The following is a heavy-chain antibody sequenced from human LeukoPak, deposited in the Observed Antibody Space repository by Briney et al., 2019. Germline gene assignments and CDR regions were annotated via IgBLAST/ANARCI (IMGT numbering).Heavy chain of an antibody. CDR2: FSCCGSPI. Sequence: GVSVRLLCAACGFTLRHYYMRWPRQSTGKGLDWVLSFSCCGSPIYYADSVEGRFTISRDHPKNSLSVKVHSLRREHTAVYHCASDLTGTGDYWGQGTLVTVSS. J-gene: IGHJ4*02. CDR3: ASDLTGTGDY. D-gene: IGHD1-1*01. CDR1: GFTLRHYY. V-gene: IGHV3-11*04.